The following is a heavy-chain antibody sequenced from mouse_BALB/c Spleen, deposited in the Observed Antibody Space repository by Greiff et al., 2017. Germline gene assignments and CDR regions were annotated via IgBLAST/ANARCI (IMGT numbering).Heavy chain of an antibody. CDR1: GYTFTSYW. CDR3: TRYGVITTLYAMDY. Sequence: QVQLQQSGAELVRPGASVKLSCKASGYTFTSYWINWVKQRPGQGLEWIGNIYPSDSYTNYNQKFKDKATLTVDKSSSTAYMQLSSPTSEDSAVYYCTRYGVITTLYAMDYWGQGTSVTVSS. CDR2: IYPSDSYT. V-gene: IGHV1-69*02. D-gene: IGHD2-4*01. J-gene: IGHJ4*01.